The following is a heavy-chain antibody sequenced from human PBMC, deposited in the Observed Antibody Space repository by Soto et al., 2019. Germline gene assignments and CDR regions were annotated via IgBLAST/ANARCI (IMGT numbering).Heavy chain of an antibody. V-gene: IGHV3-30-3*01. CDR1: GFTFSIYA. CDR2: ISHDGNNR. Sequence: QVQVVESGGGVVQPGRSLRLSCAASGFTFSIYAMHWDRQAPGKGLEWLASISHDGNNRYYAGSVRGRFTISRDNSRNTLYLQMNSLRRDDTAVYSCVLSGTATVAFDIWGQGTMVTVSS. J-gene: IGHJ3*02. D-gene: IGHD1-7*01. CDR3: VLSGTATVAFDI.